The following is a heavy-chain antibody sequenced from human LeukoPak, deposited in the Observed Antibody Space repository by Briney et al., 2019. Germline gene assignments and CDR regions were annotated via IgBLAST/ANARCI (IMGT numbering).Heavy chain of an antibody. CDR2: IYYSGST. CDR1: GGSISSSSYY. J-gene: IGHJ4*02. CDR3: ARQTGSGLFSLP. D-gene: IGHD3-10*01. V-gene: IGHV4-39*01. Sequence: SQTLSLTRTVAGGSISSSSYYWGWICHPPAKPLEWIGSIYYSGSTYYNASLKSRVTISVDTSKDQFSLKLSSVTAADTAVYYCARQTGSGLFSLPGGQGTLVTVSS.